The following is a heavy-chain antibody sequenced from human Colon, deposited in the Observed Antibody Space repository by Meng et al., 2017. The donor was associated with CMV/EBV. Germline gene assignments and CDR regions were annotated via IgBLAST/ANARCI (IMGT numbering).Heavy chain of an antibody. Sequence: YGITWVRQAPGQGLAWMGYISTHNGDTHYAPRLQGRLSLTMDTSTATAYMELRSLRSDDSAVYYCARDTDSSGPFTVQHFYGLDVWGQGTLVTVSS. CDR2: ISTHNGDT. V-gene: IGHV1-18*01. D-gene: IGHD2-15*01. CDR1: YG. CDR3: ARDTDSSGPFTVQHFYGLDV. J-gene: IGHJ6*02.